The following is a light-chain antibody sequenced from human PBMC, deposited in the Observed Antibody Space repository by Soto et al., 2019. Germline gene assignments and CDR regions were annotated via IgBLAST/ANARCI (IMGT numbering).Light chain of an antibody. CDR1: QSVPSG. CDR2: GAS. V-gene: IGKV3-15*01. Sequence: EIVMTQSPATLSVSPGEDVTLSCRASQSVPSGICWYQQKPGQARSLLMSGASTRATAVPDRLSGTGSGTEFTLSSSSLKSEDYAVYYCQQYKSWPPITFGEGTRLET. CDR3: QQYKSWPPIT. J-gene: IGKJ5*01.